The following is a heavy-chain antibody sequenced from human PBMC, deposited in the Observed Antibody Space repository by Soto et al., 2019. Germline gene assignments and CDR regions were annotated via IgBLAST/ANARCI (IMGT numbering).Heavy chain of an antibody. CDR2: ISYDGSNK. CDR3: ARRSSELRYFDFSIYDDDGMEV. J-gene: IGHJ6*02. D-gene: IGHD3-9*01. Sequence: SEAPGKGLEWVAVISYDGSNKYYADSVTGRFTISRDNSKNPLYLQMYSLRAEDTAVYYCARRSSELRYFDFSIYDDDGMEVWV. V-gene: IGHV3-30-3*01.